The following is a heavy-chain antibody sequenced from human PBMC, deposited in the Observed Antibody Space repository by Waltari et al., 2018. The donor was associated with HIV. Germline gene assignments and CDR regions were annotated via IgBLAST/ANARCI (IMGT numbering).Heavy chain of an antibody. V-gene: IGHV3-15*01. CDR2: IKSKRDGGAT. CDR1: QLTFADCW. D-gene: IGHD5-12*01. Sequence: EVQVVESGGGWVKPGGSLRVSCASFQLTFADCWLTWVRQAPGKGLEWVGRIKSKRDGGATDYAASVKGRFVISRDDSQNTLYLQMSGLRTEDTAMYYCTTGGYPTEAFDVWGQGTMVTVSP. CDR3: TTGGYPTEAFDV. J-gene: IGHJ3*01.